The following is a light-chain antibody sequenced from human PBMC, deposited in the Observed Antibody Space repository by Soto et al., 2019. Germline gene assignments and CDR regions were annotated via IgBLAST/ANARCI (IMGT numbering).Light chain of an antibody. Sequence: DIQMTQYPSSLSSSVGDRVTITCRTSQTINNYLNWYQQKPGRAPKLLIYAAYNLQSGVPSRFSGSGSGTDFTLAISALQPDDFATYFCQQTYSIPLTFGGGTKWIS. CDR2: AAY. CDR1: QTINNY. CDR3: QQTYSIPLT. V-gene: IGKV1-39*01. J-gene: IGKJ4*01.